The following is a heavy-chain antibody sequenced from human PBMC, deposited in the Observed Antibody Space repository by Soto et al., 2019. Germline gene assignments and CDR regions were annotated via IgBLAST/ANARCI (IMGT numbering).Heavy chain of an antibody. D-gene: IGHD5-12*01. J-gene: IGHJ4*01. CDR3: VRQWGDGYNMDY. V-gene: IGHV5-10-1*01. CDR2: IDPSDSYT. Sequence: GESLKISCEGSGYAFTNYWINWVRPMPGKGLEWMWRIDPSDSYTNYIPSFQGHVTFLVEKSISTAXLNGSSRKASDTALYYCVRQWGDGYNMDYGGQGTLVTVSS. CDR1: GYAFTNYW.